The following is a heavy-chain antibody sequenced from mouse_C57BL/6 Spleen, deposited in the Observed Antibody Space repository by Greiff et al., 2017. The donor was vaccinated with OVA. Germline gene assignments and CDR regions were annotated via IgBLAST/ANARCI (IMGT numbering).Heavy chain of an antibody. CDR1: GFNIKNTY. J-gene: IGHJ2*01. V-gene: IGHV14-3*01. D-gene: IGHD2-2*01. Sequence: EVQLQQSVAELVRPGASVKLSCTASGFNIKNTYMHWVKQRPEQGLEWIGRIDPANGNTKYAPKFQGKATITADTSSNTAYLQIRSLTSQETAISYCARPSTMVTTEGGYYSDYWGQGTTLTVSS. CDR3: ARPSTMVTTEGGYYSDY. CDR2: IDPANGNT.